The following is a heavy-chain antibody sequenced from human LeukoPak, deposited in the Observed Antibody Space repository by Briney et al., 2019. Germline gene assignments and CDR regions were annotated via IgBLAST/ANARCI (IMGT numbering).Heavy chain of an antibody. V-gene: IGHV1-18*04. CDR1: GYTFTGYY. Sequence: GASVKVSCKASGYTFTGYYMHWVRQAPGQGLEWMGWISAYNGNTNYAQKLQGRVTMTTDTSTSTAYMELRSLRSDDTAVYYCASDEDGWGQGTLVTVSS. J-gene: IGHJ4*02. CDR3: ASDEDG. CDR2: ISAYNGNT.